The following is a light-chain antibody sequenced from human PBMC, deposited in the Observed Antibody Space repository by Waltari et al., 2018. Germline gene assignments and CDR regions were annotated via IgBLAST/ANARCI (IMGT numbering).Light chain of an antibody. CDR1: SSAVGGYNF. J-gene: IGLJ2*01. Sequence: QSALTQPASVSGSPVQSITIPCTGTSSAVGGYNFVSWYQQHPGKAPKLMVYDVTNRPSGVSNRFSGSKSGNTASLTISGLQAEDEADYYCSSYTSSISVVFGGGTKLTVL. V-gene: IGLV2-14*03. CDR2: DVT. CDR3: SSYTSSISVV.